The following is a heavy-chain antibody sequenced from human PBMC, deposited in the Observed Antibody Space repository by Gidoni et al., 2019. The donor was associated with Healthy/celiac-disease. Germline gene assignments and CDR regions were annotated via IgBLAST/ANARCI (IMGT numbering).Heavy chain of an antibody. CDR2: IYSGGST. V-gene: IGHV3-66*01. J-gene: IGHJ4*02. Sequence: EVQLVESGGGVVQPGGSLRLSCAASGFTVSSNSRSGVRQAPGKGLEGVAVIYSGGSTYYADSVKGRFTISRDNSKNTLYLQMNSLRAEDTAVYYCARARVRKAAAGPLEYYFDYWGQGTLVTVSS. D-gene: IGHD6-13*01. CDR3: ARARVRKAAAGPLEYYFDY. CDR1: GFTVSSNS.